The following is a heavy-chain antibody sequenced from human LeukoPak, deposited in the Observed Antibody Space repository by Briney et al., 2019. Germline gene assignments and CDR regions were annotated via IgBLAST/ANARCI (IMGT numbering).Heavy chain of an antibody. Sequence: SETLSLTCTVSGGSISSYYWSCIQQPAGNGLEWIGRIYTSGRTNYNPSLKSRVTMSVDTSKKQFSLKLSSVTAADTAVYYCARDPQLGPFDYWGQGTLVTVSS. D-gene: IGHD6-6*01. V-gene: IGHV4-4*07. CDR3: ARDPQLGPFDY. CDR1: GGSISSYY. CDR2: IYTSGRT. J-gene: IGHJ4*02.